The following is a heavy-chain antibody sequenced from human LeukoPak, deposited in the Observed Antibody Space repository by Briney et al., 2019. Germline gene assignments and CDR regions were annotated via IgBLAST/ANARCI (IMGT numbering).Heavy chain of an antibody. D-gene: IGHD6-13*01. CDR1: GFTFSSYG. CDR2: ISYDGSNK. Sequence: GGSLRLSCAASGFTFSSYGMHWVRQAPGKGLEWVAVISYDGSNKYYADSVKGRFTISRDNSKNTLYLQMNSLRAEDTAVYYCAKVAAADSDDYWGQGTLVTVSS. J-gene: IGHJ4*02. V-gene: IGHV3-30*18. CDR3: AKVAAADSDDY.